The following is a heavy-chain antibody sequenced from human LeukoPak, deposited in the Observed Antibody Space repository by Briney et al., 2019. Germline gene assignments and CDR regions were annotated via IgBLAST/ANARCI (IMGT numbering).Heavy chain of an antibody. Sequence: SETLSLTCTVSGGSISSSSYYWGWIRQPPGKGLEWIGSIYYSGSTYYNPSLKSRVTISVDTSKNQFSLKLSSVTAADTAVYYCARAYDSRGYYFPGAFDIWGRGTMVTVSS. J-gene: IGHJ3*02. CDR2: IYYSGST. V-gene: IGHV4-39*01. CDR3: ARAYDSRGYYFPGAFDI. CDR1: GGSISSSSYY. D-gene: IGHD3-22*01.